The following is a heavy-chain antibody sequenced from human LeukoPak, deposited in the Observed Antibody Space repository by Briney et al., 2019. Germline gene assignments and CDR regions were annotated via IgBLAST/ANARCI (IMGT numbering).Heavy chain of an antibody. J-gene: IGHJ6*02. Sequence: GASVKVSCKASGYTFTSYYINWVRQAPGQGLEWMGITNPSGGSTSYAQKFQDRVAMTRDTSTSTVYMELSSLRSEDTAVYYCARDEVTDGMDVWGQGTTVTVSS. CDR3: ARDEVTDGMDV. CDR1: GYTFTSYY. D-gene: IGHD5-18*01. V-gene: IGHV1-46*01. CDR2: TNPSGGST.